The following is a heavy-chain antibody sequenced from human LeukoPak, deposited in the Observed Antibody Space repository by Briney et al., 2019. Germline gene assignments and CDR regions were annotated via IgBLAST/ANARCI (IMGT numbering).Heavy chain of an antibody. V-gene: IGHV4-39*07. Sequence: SETLSLTCTVSGGSISSSSYYWGWIRQPPGKGLEWIGRIYYSESTYYNPSLKSRVTISVHTSKNQFSLKLSSVPAADTAVYYCARDRITMVRGVLNWFDPWGQGTLVTVSS. CDR3: ARDRITMVRGVLNWFDP. CDR2: IYYSEST. D-gene: IGHD3-10*01. J-gene: IGHJ5*02. CDR1: GGSISSSSYY.